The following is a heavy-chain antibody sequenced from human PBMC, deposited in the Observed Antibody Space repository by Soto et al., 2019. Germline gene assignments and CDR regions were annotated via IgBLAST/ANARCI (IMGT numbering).Heavy chain of an antibody. CDR3: ARRYGSAIDY. CDR2: IYYSGST. CDR1: GGSICSYY. D-gene: IGHD1-26*01. Sequence: SETLSLTCTVSGGSICSYYWSWIRQPPGKGLEWIGYIYYSGSTNYNPSLKSRVTISVDTSKNQFSLKLSSVTAADTAVYYCARRYGSAIDYWGQGTLVPVSS. V-gene: IGHV4-59*08. J-gene: IGHJ4*02.